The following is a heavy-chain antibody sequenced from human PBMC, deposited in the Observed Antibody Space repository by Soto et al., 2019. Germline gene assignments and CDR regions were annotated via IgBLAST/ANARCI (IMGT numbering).Heavy chain of an antibody. J-gene: IGHJ6*02. CDR2: ISYDGSNK. D-gene: IGHD1-1*01. CDR1: GFTFSSYA. CDR3: ARGNDRYYYGMDV. V-gene: IGHV3-30-3*01. Sequence: QVQLVESGGGVVQPGRSLRLSCAASGFTFSSYAMHWVRQAPGKGLEWVAVISYDGSNKYYADSVKGRFTISRANSKNTLYLEMNSLRAEDTAVYYCARGNDRYYYGMDVWGQGTTVTVSS.